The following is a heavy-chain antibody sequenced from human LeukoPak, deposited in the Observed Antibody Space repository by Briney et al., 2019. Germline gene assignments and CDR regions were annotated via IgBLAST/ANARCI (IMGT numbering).Heavy chain of an antibody. CDR3: ARVRRAYYYGSGSYHTYPFDY. CDR2: INHSGST. CDR1: GGSFSGYY. J-gene: IGHJ4*02. D-gene: IGHD3-10*01. Sequence: PSETLSLTCAVYGGSFSGYYWSWIRQPPGKGLEWIGEINHSGSTNYNPSLKSRVTISVDTSKNQFSLKLSSVTAADTAVYYCARVRRAYYYGSGSYHTYPFDYWGQGTLVTVSS. V-gene: IGHV4-34*01.